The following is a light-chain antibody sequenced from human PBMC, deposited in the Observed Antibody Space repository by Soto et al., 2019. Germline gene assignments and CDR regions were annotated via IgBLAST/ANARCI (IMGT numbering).Light chain of an antibody. CDR3: QQYNSYPGT. Sequence: DIQMTQSPSTLSASVGDRVTITCQASQGISSWLAWYQQKPGKAPKLLIYDASSLESGVPSRFSGSGSGTEFTLTISSLQPDDFATYYCQQYNSYPGTFGQGTKVEIK. CDR1: QGISSW. CDR2: DAS. J-gene: IGKJ1*01. V-gene: IGKV1-5*01.